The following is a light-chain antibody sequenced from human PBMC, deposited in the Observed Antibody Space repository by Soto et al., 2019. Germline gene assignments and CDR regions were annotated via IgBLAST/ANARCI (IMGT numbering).Light chain of an antibody. CDR2: DAS. Sequence: IVMTQFPATLSVFPGERATLSCRASQSVRSNLDWYQQKPGQAPRLLISDASTRATGIPARFSGSGSGTEFTLTVSSLQSEDFAVYYCQQYIKWPITFGQGTRLEN. CDR3: QQYIKWPIT. CDR1: QSVRSN. J-gene: IGKJ5*01. V-gene: IGKV3-15*01.